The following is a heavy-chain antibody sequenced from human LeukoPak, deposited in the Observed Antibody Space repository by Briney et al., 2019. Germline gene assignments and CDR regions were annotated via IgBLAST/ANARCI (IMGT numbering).Heavy chain of an antibody. Sequence: PGGSLRLSCAASGFTFSSYEMNWVRQAPGKGLEWVSYISSSGSTIYYADSVKGRFTISRDNAKNSLYLQMNSLRAEDTAVYYCATKRGGYSGYDYVDSPWFDPWGQGTLVTVSS. CDR2: ISSSGSTI. V-gene: IGHV3-48*03. CDR1: GFTFSSYE. D-gene: IGHD5-12*01. J-gene: IGHJ5*02. CDR3: ATKRGGYSGYDYVDSPWFDP.